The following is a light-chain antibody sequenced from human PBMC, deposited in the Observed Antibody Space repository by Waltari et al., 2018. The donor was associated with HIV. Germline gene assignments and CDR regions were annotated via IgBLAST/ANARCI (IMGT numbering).Light chain of an antibody. Sequence: SYVLPQPPSASEDPGQTARLTFGGQNIVSHTVHWYQQKAGQPPTLVLYDDTDRPSGIPERFSGSNSGNTATLTISRVEVGDEADYYCHVWDSAGDGHVFGSGTKVTV. J-gene: IGLJ1*01. CDR1: NIVSHT. CDR2: DDT. CDR3: HVWDSAGDGHV. V-gene: IGLV3-21*02.